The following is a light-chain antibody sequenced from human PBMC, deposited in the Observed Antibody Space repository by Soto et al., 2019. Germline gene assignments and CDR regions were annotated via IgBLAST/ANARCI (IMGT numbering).Light chain of an antibody. J-gene: IGKJ4*01. CDR2: DAS. V-gene: IGKV3-11*01. Sequence: ETVLTQSPATLSLSPGERATLSCRASQSVSRHLVWYQQKPGQAPRLLIYDASNRATDIPARFSGSGSGTDFTLTITSLEPEDFAVYYCQHRSSWPITFGGGTKVEIK. CDR1: QSVSRH. CDR3: QHRSSWPIT.